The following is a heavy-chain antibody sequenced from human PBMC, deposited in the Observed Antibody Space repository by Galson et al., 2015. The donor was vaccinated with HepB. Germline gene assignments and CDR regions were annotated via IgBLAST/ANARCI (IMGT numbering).Heavy chain of an antibody. J-gene: IGHJ4*02. Sequence: VQLQESGTGLVKPSATLSLTCTVSGDSISDSHWSWIRQPPGRGLEWIGYIYYSGNTNYNPSLKSRVTISIDTSKNQFSLKLNSVTAADTAVYYCARWGGAMFDNWGQGTLVTVSS. V-gene: IGHV4-59*08. CDR1: GDSISDSH. CDR3: ARWGGAMFDN. CDR2: IYYSGNT. D-gene: IGHD3-16*01.